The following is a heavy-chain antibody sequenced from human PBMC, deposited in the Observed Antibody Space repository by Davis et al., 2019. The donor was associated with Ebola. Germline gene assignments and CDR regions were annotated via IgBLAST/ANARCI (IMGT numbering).Heavy chain of an antibody. J-gene: IGHJ5*02. CDR1: GFTFSSVW. Sequence: GESLKISCAASGFTFSSVWMHWVRQAPGKGLVWVSRINPDETTTTYADSVKGRFTISRDNAKNMLYLQMNSLRAEDTAVYYCARAADGTKFDPWGQGTLVTVSS. CDR2: INPDETTT. D-gene: IGHD4/OR15-4a*01. V-gene: IGHV3-74*01. CDR3: ARAADGTKFDP.